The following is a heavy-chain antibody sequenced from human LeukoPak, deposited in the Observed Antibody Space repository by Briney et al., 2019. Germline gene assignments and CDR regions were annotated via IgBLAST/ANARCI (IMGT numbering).Heavy chain of an antibody. D-gene: IGHD3-10*01. J-gene: IGHJ4*02. CDR2: IYYSGST. V-gene: IGHV4-39*01. CDR1: GFTFSSYA. CDR3: ARHYGP. Sequence: GSLRLSCAASGFTFSSYAMSWVRQPPGKGLEWIGSIYYSGSTYYNPSLKNRVTISVDTSKNQFYLKLNSVTATDTAVYYCARHYGPWGQGTLVTVSS.